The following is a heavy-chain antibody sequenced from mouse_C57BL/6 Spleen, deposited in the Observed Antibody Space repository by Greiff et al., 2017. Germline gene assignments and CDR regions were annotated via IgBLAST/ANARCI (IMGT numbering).Heavy chain of an antibody. CDR2: IYPGSGST. CDR3: ASLYYEGPELAY. Sequence: QVQLQQPGAELVKPGASVKMSCKASGYTFTSYWLTWVKQRPGQGLEWIGDIYPGSGSTNYNEKFKSKATLTVDTSSSTAYMQLSSLTSEDSAVYYCASLYYEGPELAYWGQGTLVTVSA. D-gene: IGHD2-4*01. CDR1: GYTFTSYW. J-gene: IGHJ3*01. V-gene: IGHV1-55*01.